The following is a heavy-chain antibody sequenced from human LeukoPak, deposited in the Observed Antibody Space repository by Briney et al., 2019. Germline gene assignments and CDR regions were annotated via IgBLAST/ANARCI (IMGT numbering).Heavy chain of an antibody. V-gene: IGHV3-30*02. CDR1: GLTFSSYG. Sequence: GGSLRLSSAASGLTFSSYGMHWVRQAPGKGLEWVAFIRYDGNNKYYADSVKGRFTISRDNSKNTLYLQMNSLRAEDTAVYYCAKDRSYDLDYWGQGTLVTVSS. CDR2: IRYDGNNK. D-gene: IGHD5-12*01. J-gene: IGHJ4*02. CDR3: AKDRSYDLDY.